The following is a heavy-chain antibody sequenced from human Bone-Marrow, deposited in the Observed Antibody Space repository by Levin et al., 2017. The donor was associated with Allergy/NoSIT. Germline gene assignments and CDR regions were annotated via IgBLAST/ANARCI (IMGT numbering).Heavy chain of an antibody. CDR3: ARGTRIAARPISCRYYDYGMDV. J-gene: IGHJ6*02. V-gene: IGHV4-31*03. D-gene: IGHD6-6*01. CDR1: GGSISSGGYY. Sequence: PSETLSLTCTVSGGSISSGGYYWSWIRQHPGKGLEWIGYIYYSGSTYYNPSLKSRVTISVDTSKNQFSLKLSSVTAADTAVYYCARGTRIAARPISCRYYDYGMDVWGQGTTVTVSS. CDR2: IYYSGST.